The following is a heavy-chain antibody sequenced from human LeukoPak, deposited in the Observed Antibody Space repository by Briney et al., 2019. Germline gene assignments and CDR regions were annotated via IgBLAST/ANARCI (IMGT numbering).Heavy chain of an antibody. J-gene: IGHJ3*02. Sequence: GGSLRLSCAASGFTFSSYGMHWVRQAPGKGLEWVAVISYDGSNKYYADSVKGRFTISRDNSKITLYLQMNSLRAEDTAVYYCARANPVITNAFDIWGQGTMVTVSS. CDR3: ARANPVITNAFDI. V-gene: IGHV3-30*03. CDR1: GFTFSSYG. CDR2: ISYDGSNK. D-gene: IGHD3-22*01.